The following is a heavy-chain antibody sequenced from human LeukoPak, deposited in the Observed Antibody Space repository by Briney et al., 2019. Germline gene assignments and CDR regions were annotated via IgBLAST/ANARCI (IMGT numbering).Heavy chain of an antibody. CDR3: ARPWDSSGRFDY. V-gene: IGHV4-39*01. Sequence: SETLSLTCTVSGGSISSSSYYWGWIRQPPGKGLEWIGSIYYSGSTYYNPSLKSRVTMSVDTSKNQFSLKLSSVTAADTAVYYCARPWDSSGRFDYWGQGTLVTVSS. CDR2: IYYSGST. CDR1: GGSISSSSYY. D-gene: IGHD3-22*01. J-gene: IGHJ4*02.